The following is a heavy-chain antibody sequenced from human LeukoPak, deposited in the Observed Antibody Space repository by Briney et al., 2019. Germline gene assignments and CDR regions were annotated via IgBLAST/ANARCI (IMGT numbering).Heavy chain of an antibody. Sequence: GGSLRLSCAASGFTFDDYGMSWVRQAPGKGLEWVSGINWNGGSTGYADSVKGRFTISRDNAKNSLYLQMNSLRAEDTALYYCARVGRWTDSSGLDAFDIWGQGTMVTVSS. CDR1: GFTFDDYG. CDR3: ARVGRWTDSSGLDAFDI. J-gene: IGHJ3*02. V-gene: IGHV3-20*04. CDR2: INWNGGST. D-gene: IGHD3-22*01.